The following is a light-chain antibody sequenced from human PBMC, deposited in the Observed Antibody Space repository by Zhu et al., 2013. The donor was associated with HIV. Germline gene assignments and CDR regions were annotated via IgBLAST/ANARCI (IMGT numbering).Light chain of an antibody. Sequence: QSALTQPASVSGSPGQSITISCTGSSNDVGGYNYVSWYQQHPGKAPKLILYEVTKRPSGISNRFSGSKSGNTASLTISGLQAEDEADYYCSSYTSNNTPVFGGGTKLTVL. V-gene: IGLV2-14*01. CDR2: EVT. CDR3: SSYTSNNTPV. CDR1: SNDVGGYNY. J-gene: IGLJ3*02.